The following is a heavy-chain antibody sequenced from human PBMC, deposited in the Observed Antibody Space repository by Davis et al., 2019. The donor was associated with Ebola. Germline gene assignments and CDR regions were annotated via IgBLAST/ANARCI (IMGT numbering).Heavy chain of an antibody. D-gene: IGHD4-17*01. CDR3: AKLSTVTTFDY. Sequence: GESLNIPCAASGFTFRGYAMPWVRQAPGKGLEWVAVISYDGSNKYYADSVKGRFTISRDNSKNTLYLQMNSLRAEDTAVYYCAKLSTVTTFDYWGQGTLVTVSS. J-gene: IGHJ4*02. V-gene: IGHV3-30*04. CDR2: ISYDGSNK. CDR1: GFTFRGYA.